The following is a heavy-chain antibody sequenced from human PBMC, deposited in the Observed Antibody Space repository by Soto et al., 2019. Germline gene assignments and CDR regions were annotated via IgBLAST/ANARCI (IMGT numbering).Heavy chain of an antibody. CDR1: GGSISNGAYF. D-gene: IGHD2-2*01. J-gene: IGHJ5*01. CDR2: IYYSGNT. V-gene: IGHV4-39*01. Sequence: PSETLSLTCTVSGGSISNGAYFWGWVRQPPGQGLEWVASIYYSGNTYYNPSLKSRVTISVDTSQNQFSLNLTSMTAADTAVYYCAKVHQQYIWFDFWGQGTLVT. CDR3: AKVHQQYIWFDF.